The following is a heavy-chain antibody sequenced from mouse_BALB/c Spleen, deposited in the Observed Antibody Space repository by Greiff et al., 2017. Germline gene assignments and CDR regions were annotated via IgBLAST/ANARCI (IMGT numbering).Heavy chain of an antibody. Sequence: VMLVESGPDLVAPSQSLSITCTVSGFSLTSYGVHWVRQPPGKGLEWLVVIWSDGSTTYNSALKSRLSISKDNSKSQVFLKMNSLQTDDTAMYYCARHSPYYYGSSYAMDYWGQGTSVTVSS. CDR3: ARHSPYYYGSSYAMDY. CDR2: IWSDGST. V-gene: IGHV2-6-2*01. CDR1: GFSLTSYG. D-gene: IGHD1-1*01. J-gene: IGHJ4*01.